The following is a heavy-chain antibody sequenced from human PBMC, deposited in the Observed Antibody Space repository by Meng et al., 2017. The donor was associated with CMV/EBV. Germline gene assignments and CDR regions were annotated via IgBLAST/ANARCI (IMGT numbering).Heavy chain of an antibody. CDR3: SGSYYYYYGMDV. D-gene: IGHD1-26*01. CDR1: GCSISSSNW. J-gene: IGHJ6*02. V-gene: IGHV4-4*02. CDR2: IYHSGST. Sequence: SLTCAVSGCSISSSNWWSWVRQPPGKGLEWIGEIYHSGSTNYNPSLKSRVTISVDKSKNQFSLKLSSVTAADTAVYYCSGSYYYYYGMDVWGQGTTVTVS.